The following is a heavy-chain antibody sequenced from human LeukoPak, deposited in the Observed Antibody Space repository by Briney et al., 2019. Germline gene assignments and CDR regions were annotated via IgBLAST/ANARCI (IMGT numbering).Heavy chain of an antibody. CDR3: ARVTMVRGTVDY. CDR1: GGTFGSYA. Sequence: ASVKVSCKASGGTFGSYAISWVRQAPGQGLEWMGGIIPIFGTANYAQKFQGRVTITADKSTSTAYMELSSLRSEDTAVYYCARVTMVRGTVDYWGQGTLVTVSS. CDR2: IIPIFGTA. J-gene: IGHJ4*02. D-gene: IGHD3-10*01. V-gene: IGHV1-69*06.